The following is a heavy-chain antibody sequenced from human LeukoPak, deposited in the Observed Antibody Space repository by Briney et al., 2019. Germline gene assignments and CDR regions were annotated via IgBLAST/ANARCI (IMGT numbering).Heavy chain of an antibody. J-gene: IGHJ4*02. CDR2: ISYDGSNK. V-gene: IGHV3-30*18. Sequence: QPGGSLRLSCAASGFTFSSYGMHWVRQAPGKGLEWVAVISYDGSNKYYADSVKGRFTISRDNSKNTLYLQMNSLRAEDTAVYYCAKDTLLDYWGQGTLATVSS. D-gene: IGHD2-15*01. CDR3: AKDTLLDY. CDR1: GFTFSSYG.